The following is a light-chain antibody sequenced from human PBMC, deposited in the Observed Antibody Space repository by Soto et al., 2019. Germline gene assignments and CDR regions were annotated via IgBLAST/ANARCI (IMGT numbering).Light chain of an antibody. CDR3: HQFGDSPQT. Sequence: EIVLTQSPGTLSLSPGDRATLSCRASQSLSVSYIAWYQQRPGQAPRLLIYGTSTRATGLPDRFSGSGSGTDFTLAISRLEPEDFAVYYCHQFGDSPQTFGQGTTVEI. V-gene: IGKV3-20*01. J-gene: IGKJ1*01. CDR1: QSLSVSY. CDR2: GTS.